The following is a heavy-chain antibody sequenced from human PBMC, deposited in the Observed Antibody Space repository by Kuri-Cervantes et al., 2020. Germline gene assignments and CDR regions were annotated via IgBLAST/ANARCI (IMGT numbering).Heavy chain of an antibody. CDR1: GGSISSGNYY. Sequence: SETLSLTCTVSGGSISSGNYYWSWIRQHPEKGLEWIGYIYYSGSTNYNPSLKSRVTISLDTSKNQFSLKLSSVIAADTAIYYCARGVWQQPVLGALDIWGQGTMVTVSS. J-gene: IGHJ3*02. D-gene: IGHD6-13*01. CDR2: IYYSGST. CDR3: ARGVWQQPVLGALDI. V-gene: IGHV4-61*01.